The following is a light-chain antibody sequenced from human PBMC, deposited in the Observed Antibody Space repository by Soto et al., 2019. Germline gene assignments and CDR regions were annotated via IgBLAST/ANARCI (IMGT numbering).Light chain of an antibody. J-gene: IGKJ3*01. CDR2: WAS. CDR1: ESILHSSNNKNY. CDR3: QQYYNTPFT. V-gene: IGKV4-1*01. Sequence: DVVMTQSPDSLAVSLGERATINCKSSESILHSSNNKNYLAWYQQKPGQSPKLLFYWASTRESGVPDRFSGSGSGTDFTLTISSLQAEDVAVYYCQQYYNTPFTFGPGTTVGIK.